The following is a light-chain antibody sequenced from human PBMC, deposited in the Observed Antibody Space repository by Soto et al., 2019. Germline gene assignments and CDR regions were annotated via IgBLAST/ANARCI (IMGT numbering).Light chain of an antibody. CDR2: EVS. J-gene: IGLJ2*01. V-gene: IGLV2-14*01. CDR1: SSDVGGYKY. Sequence: QSALTQPASVSGSPGQSITISCTGTSSDVGGYKYVSWYQQHPGKAPKLRIHEVSSRPSGVSSRFSGAKSGNTASLTISGLKAEDEGDYYCSSYTRSATLVFGVGTKLTVL. CDR3: SSYTRSATLV.